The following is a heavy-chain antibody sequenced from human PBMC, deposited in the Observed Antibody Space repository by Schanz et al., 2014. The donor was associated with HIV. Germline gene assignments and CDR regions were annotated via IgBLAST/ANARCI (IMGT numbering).Heavy chain of an antibody. V-gene: IGHV3-NL1*01. CDR1: GFTFSSHG. CDR3: ARDVAGCSGTSCYSDAFDI. J-gene: IGHJ3*02. CDR2: ISGSGGST. D-gene: IGHD2-2*01. Sequence: QVQVVESGGGVVQPGRSLRLSCAASGFTFSSHGMHWVRQAPGKGLEWVSDISGSGGSTYYADSVKGRFTISRDNSKNTLYLQMNSLRAEDTAVYYCARDVAGCSGTSCYSDAFDIWGQGTLVTVSS.